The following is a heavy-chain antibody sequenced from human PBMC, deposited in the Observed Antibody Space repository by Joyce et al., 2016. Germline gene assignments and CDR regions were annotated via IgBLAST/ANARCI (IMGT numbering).Heavy chain of an antibody. Sequence: QVQLQQWGAGLLKPSETLSLTCAVSGGPFRGFFWTWVRQPPGKGLEWIRDINNSGATNYIPSLKTRVNFSVDTSKNQFSLKLTSLSAADTAVYYCARSQWLAPLMYWGQGTPVTVSS. CDR3: ARSQWLAPLMY. D-gene: IGHD6-19*01. CDR2: INNSGAT. CDR1: GGPFRGFF. V-gene: IGHV4-34*01. J-gene: IGHJ4*02.